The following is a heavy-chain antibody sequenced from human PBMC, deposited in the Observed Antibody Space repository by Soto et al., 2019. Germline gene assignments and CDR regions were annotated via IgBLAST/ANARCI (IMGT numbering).Heavy chain of an antibody. Sequence: GGTNYAQKFQGWVTMTRDTSISTAYMELSRLRSDDTAVYYCARATLGYCSGGSCNDAFDIWGQGTMVTVSS. V-gene: IGHV1-2*04. D-gene: IGHD2-15*01. CDR2: GGT. J-gene: IGHJ3*02. CDR3: ARATLGYCSGGSCNDAFDI.